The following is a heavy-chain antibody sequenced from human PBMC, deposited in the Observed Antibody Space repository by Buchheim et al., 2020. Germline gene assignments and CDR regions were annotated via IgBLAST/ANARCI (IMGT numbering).Heavy chain of an antibody. CDR2: INPDSGGP. CDR1: GFTLTGYY. V-gene: IGHV1-2*02. Sequence: QVQLVQSGAEVKKPGASVKVSCKASGFTLTGYYMHWVRQAPGQGLEWMGWINPDSGGPNYAQMFQGRVTMTRDTSINTAYMELSSLTSDDSAVYYSARTASFDYWGQGTL. CDR3: ARTASFDY. J-gene: IGHJ4*02.